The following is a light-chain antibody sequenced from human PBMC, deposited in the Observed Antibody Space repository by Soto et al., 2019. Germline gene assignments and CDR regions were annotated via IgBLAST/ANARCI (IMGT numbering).Light chain of an antibody. CDR1: SSDVGGYNY. V-gene: IGLV2-8*01. CDR2: EVS. Sequence: QSALTQPPSASGSPGQSVTISCTGTSSDVGGYNYASWYQQHPGKAPKLMIYEVSKRPSGVPDRFSGSTSGNTASLTVSGLQAEDEADYYCSSYAGSNNVVFGGGTKLTVL. J-gene: IGLJ2*01. CDR3: SSYAGSNNVV.